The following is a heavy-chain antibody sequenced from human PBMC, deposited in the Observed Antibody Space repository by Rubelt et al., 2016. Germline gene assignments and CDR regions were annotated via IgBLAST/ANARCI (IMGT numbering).Heavy chain of an antibody. D-gene: IGHD2-2*01. CDR3: ASRYCSTTSCYHFDY. CDR2: IIPILGVA. Sequence: QVQLVQSGAEVKKPGSSVKVSCKASGGTSRTYSISWVRQAPGQGLEWLGRIIPILGVANYAQKFQGRVRITADKSTSTAYMERSSLTSEDTAVYYCASRYCSTTSCYHFDYWGQGTLVTVSS. J-gene: IGHJ4*02. V-gene: IGHV1-69*04. CDR1: GGTSRTYS.